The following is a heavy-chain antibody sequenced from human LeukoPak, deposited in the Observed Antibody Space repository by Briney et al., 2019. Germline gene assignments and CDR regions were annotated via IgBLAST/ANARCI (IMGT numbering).Heavy chain of an antibody. V-gene: IGHV4-30-4*01. CDR1: GGSISSGDHY. Sequence: SETLSLTCTVSGGSISSGDHYRSWVRQPPGKGLEWIGYIYHSGSIYYNPSLKGRVTISIDTSKNQFSLNLNSVTAADTAVYYCARDGGSCSGGSCYGPLDYWGQGTLVTVSS. CDR3: ARDGGSCSGGSCYGPLDY. J-gene: IGHJ4*02. CDR2: IYHSGSI. D-gene: IGHD2-15*01.